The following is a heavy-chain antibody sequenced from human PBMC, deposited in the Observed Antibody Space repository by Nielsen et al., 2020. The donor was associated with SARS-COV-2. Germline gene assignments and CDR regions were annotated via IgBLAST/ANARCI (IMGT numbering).Heavy chain of an antibody. CDR1: GGSISSGDYY. J-gene: IGHJ5*02. V-gene: IGHV4-30-4*08. CDR3: ARVPYSSSWYVWFEP. CDR2: IYHSGST. D-gene: IGHD6-13*01. Sequence: SETLSLTCTVSGGSISSGDYYWSWIRQPPGKGPEWIGHIYHSGSTYYNPSLKSRITISVDTSKNQFSLEVTSVTAADTAVYYCARVPYSSSWYVWFEPWGRGTLVTVSS.